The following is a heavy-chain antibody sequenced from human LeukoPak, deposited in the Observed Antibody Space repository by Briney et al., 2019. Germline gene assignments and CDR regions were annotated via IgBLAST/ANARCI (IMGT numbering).Heavy chain of an antibody. J-gene: IGHJ3*02. CDR1: GSTFSSYS. Sequence: GGSLRLSCAASGSTFSSYSMNWVRQASGKGLEWVSYISSSSSTIYYADSVKGRFTISRDNAKNSLYLQMNSLRAEDTAVYYCARPGPPGAFDIWGQGTMVTVSS. V-gene: IGHV3-48*04. CDR2: ISSSSSTI. CDR3: ARPGPPGAFDI.